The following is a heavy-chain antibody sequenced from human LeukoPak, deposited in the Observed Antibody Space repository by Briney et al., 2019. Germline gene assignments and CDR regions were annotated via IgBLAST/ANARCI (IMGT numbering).Heavy chain of an antibody. CDR3: ARGIAAAGTFLAEYFQH. Sequence: ASVKVSCKASGYTFTGYYMHWVRQAPGQGLEWMGWINPNSGGTNYAQKFQGRVTMTRDTSISTAYMELSRLRSDDTAVYYCARGIAAAGTFLAEYFQHWGQGTLVTVSS. J-gene: IGHJ1*01. D-gene: IGHD6-13*01. V-gene: IGHV1-2*02. CDR1: GYTFTGYY. CDR2: INPNSGGT.